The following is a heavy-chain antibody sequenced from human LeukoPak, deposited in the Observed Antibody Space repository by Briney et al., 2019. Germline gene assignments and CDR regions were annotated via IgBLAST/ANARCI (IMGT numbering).Heavy chain of an antibody. CDR2: ISVDGGST. V-gene: IGHV3-43*02. Sequence: GGSLRLSCAASGFSFDDFAMHWVRQAPGKGVGWVSLISVDGGSTYYADSVKGRFTISRDNSKNSLYLQMNSLRTEDTALYYCAKNINYFFDYGGQGTLVTVSS. CDR1: GFSFDDFA. CDR3: AKNINYFFDY. J-gene: IGHJ4*02.